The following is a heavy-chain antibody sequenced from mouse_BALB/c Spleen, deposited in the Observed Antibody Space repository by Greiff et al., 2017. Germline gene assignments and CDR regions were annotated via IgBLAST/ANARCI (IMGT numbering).Heavy chain of an antibody. CDR2: ISSGSSTI. V-gene: IGHV5-17*02. J-gene: IGHJ2*01. D-gene: IGHD2-2*01. CDR3: AFGGYGLQYFDY. CDR1: GFTFSSFG. Sequence: EVKLMESGGGLVQPGGSRKLSCAASGFTFSSFGMHWVRQAPEKGLEWVAYISSGSSTIYYADTVKGRFTISRDNPKNTLFLQMTSLRSEDTAMYYCAFGGYGLQYFDYWGQGTTLTVSS.